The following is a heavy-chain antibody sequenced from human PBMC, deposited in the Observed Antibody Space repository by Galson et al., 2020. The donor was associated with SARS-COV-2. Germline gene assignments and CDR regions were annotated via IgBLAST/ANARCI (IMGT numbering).Heavy chain of an antibody. CDR3: ARNKFYYGMDV. V-gene: IGHV4-34*01. CDR1: GGSFRGYY. J-gene: IGHJ6*02. Sequence: SETLSLTCAVYGGSFRGYYWSWIRQPPGKGLEWNGEIKHSGSTNNNPSLKSRVTMSVDMSKNQFSLKLRSVTAADTAVYYCARNKFYYGMDVWGQGTTVTVSS. CDR2: IKHSGST.